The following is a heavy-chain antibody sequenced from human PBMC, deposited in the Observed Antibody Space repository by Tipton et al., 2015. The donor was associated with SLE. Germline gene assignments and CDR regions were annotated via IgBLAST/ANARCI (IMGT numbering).Heavy chain of an antibody. CDR1: GGSISSYY. CDR3: ATAMPLVGSTMVRGEDAFDI. CDR2: IYYSGST. D-gene: IGHD3-10*01. Sequence: LRLSCTVSGGSISSYYWSWIRQPPGKGLEWMGYIYYSGSTNYNPSLKSRVTISVDTSKNQFSLKLSSVTAADTAVYYCATAMPLVGSTMVRGEDAFDIWGQGTMVTVSS. V-gene: IGHV4-59*01. J-gene: IGHJ3*02.